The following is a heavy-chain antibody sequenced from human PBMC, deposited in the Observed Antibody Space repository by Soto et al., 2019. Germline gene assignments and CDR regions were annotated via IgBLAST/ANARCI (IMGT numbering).Heavy chain of an antibody. Sequence: QVQLVESGGGVVQPGRSLRLSCAASGFTFSSYGMHWVRQAPGEGLECVAVISYDGSNKYYADSVKGRFTVSRDNSKNTLFLQITSLRGEDTAVYYCAKESYSSSSYYYGMDVWGQGTTVTVSS. CDR2: ISYDGSNK. J-gene: IGHJ6*02. CDR3: AKESYSSSSYYYGMDV. D-gene: IGHD6-6*01. V-gene: IGHV3-30*18. CDR1: GFTFSSYG.